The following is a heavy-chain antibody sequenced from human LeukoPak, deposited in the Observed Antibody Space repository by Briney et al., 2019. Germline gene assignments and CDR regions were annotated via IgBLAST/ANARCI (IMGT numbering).Heavy chain of an antibody. CDR2: ISSSGSTI. D-gene: IGHD3-10*01. Sequence: PGGSLRLSCAASGFTFSDYYMSWIRQAPGKGLEWVSYISSSGSTIYYVDSVKGRFTISRDNAKNSLYLQMNSLRAEDTAVYYCARVRVRGVIIAGGYYFDYWGQGTLVTVSS. CDR1: GFTFSDYY. J-gene: IGHJ4*02. CDR3: ARVRVRGVIIAGGYYFDY. V-gene: IGHV3-11*01.